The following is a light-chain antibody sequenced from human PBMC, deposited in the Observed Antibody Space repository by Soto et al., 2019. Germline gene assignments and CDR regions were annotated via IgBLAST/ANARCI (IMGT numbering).Light chain of an antibody. J-gene: IGLJ3*02. CDR2: DND. CDR3: GTWDSSLRTGWV. V-gene: IGLV1-51*01. Sequence: SVLTQPPSVSAAPGQKVTISCSGSNSNIGDHYVSWYQQVPGTAPKLLIYDNDKRPSGIPDRFSGSSSGTSATLGITGLQTGDEADYYCGTWDSSLRTGWVFGGGTKLTVL. CDR1: NSNIGDHY.